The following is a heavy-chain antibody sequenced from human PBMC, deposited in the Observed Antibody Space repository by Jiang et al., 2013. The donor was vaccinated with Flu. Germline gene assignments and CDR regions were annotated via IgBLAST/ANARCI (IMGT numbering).Heavy chain of an antibody. CDR3: ARDRGRLWELLSWFDP. CDR2: ISAYNGNT. CDR1: GYTFTSYG. Sequence: VKKPGASVKVSCKASGYTFTSYGISWVRQAPGQGLEWMGWISAYNGNTNYAQKLQGRVTMTTDTSTSTAYMELRSLRSDDTAVYYCARDRGRLWELLSWFDPWGQGTLVTVSS. D-gene: IGHD1-26*01. J-gene: IGHJ5*02. V-gene: IGHV1-18*01.